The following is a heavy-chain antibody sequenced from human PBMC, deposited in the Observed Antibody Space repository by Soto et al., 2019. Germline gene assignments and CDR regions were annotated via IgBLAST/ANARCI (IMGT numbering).Heavy chain of an antibody. V-gene: IGHV2-5*02. J-gene: IGHJ4*02. CDR3: AHQGSDFWSGYYDY. Sequence: QITLKESGPTLVKPTQTLTLTCTFSGFSLSTSGVGVGWIRQPPGKALEWLALIYWDDDKRYSPSLKSRLTITKDTSKNQVVPTMTSMDPVDTATYYCAHQGSDFWSGYYDYWGQGTLVTVSS. CDR1: GFSLSTSGVG. D-gene: IGHD3-3*01. CDR2: IYWDDDK.